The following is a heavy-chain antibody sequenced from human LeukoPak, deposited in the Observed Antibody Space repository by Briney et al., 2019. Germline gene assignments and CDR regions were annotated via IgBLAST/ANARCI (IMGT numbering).Heavy chain of an antibody. CDR3: AKASGYSFGHFDY. J-gene: IGHJ4*02. D-gene: IGHD5-18*01. Sequence: GGSLRLSCAASGFTFDDYVMHWVRQAPGKGLEWVSDIIWNGGRTGYADSVKGRFTISRDNAKNSLYLQMNNLRPEDTALYYCAKASGYSFGHFDYWGQGTLVTVSS. V-gene: IGHV3-9*01. CDR1: GFTFDDYV. CDR2: IIWNGGRT.